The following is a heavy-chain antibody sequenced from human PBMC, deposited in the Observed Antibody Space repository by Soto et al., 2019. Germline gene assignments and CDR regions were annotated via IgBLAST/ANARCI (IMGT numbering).Heavy chain of an antibody. D-gene: IGHD6-13*01. CDR1: GGTFSSYA. CDR3: ARPRGAAARKGYYGMDV. J-gene: IGHJ6*02. CDR2: IIPIFGTA. Sequence: QVQLVQSGAEGKKPGSSVKVSCKASGGTFSSYAISWVRQAPGQGLEWMGGIIPIFGTANYAQKFQGRVTITADESTSTAYMELSSLRSEDTAVYYCARPRGAAARKGYYGMDVWGQGTPVTVSS. V-gene: IGHV1-69*01.